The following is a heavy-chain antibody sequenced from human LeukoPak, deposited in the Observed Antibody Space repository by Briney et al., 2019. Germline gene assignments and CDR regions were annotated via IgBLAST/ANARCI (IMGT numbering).Heavy chain of an antibody. Sequence: GGSLRLSCEASGFTVSSNYMSWVRQAPGKGLEWVAVIYSGGSTYYEEPVNVGFTISRDNSNNTLYLQVNSLRAEETAVYYYAGDGYSRYALDIWGQGTMVTVSS. D-gene: IGHD5-24*01. V-gene: IGHV3-66*01. CDR3: AGDGYSRYALDI. CDR2: IYSGGST. CDR1: GFTVSSNY. J-gene: IGHJ3*02.